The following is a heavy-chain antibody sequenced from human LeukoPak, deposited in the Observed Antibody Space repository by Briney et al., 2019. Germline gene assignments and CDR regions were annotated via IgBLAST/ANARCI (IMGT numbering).Heavy chain of an antibody. Sequence: GGSLRLSGAASGFTFSSYAMSWVRQAPGKGLEWVANIKQDGSEKYYVDSVKGRFTISRDNAKNSLYLQMNSLRAEDTAVYYCARDSRKWLVCDYWGQGTLVTVSS. CDR2: IKQDGSEK. CDR3: ARDSRKWLVCDY. CDR1: GFTFSSYA. D-gene: IGHD6-19*01. J-gene: IGHJ4*02. V-gene: IGHV3-7*03.